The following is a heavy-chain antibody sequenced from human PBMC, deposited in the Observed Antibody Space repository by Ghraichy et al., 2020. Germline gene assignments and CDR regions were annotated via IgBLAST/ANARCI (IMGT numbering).Heavy chain of an antibody. Sequence: ASVKVSCKASGYTFTSYGISWVRQAPGQGLEWMGWISAYNGNTNYAQKLQGRVTMTTDTSTSTAYMELRSLRSDDTAVYYCARAGRLLEWAPDDPNDYYYYYYMDVWGKGTTVTVSS. CDR1: GYTFTSYG. D-gene: IGHD3-3*01. CDR3: ARAGRLLEWAPDDPNDYYYYYYMDV. J-gene: IGHJ6*03. CDR2: ISAYNGNT. V-gene: IGHV1-18*01.